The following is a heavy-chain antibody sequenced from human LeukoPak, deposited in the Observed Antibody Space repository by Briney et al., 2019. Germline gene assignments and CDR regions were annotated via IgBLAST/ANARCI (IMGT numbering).Heavy chain of an antibody. J-gene: IGHJ5*02. Sequence: ASVKVSCKASGYTFTGYYMHWVRQAPGQGLEWMGWINPNSGGTNYAQKFQGRVTMTRDTSISTAYMELSRLRSDDTAVYYCARTYIAAVAPYLTWGQGTLVTVSS. V-gene: IGHV1-2*02. CDR1: GYTFTGYY. D-gene: IGHD6-13*01. CDR2: INPNSGGT. CDR3: ARTYIAAVAPYLT.